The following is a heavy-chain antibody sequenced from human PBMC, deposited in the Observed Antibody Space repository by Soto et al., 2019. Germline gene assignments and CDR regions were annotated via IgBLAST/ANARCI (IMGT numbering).Heavy chain of an antibody. CDR3: ARERSLAVAAPGY. CDR2: TSSDGINE. Sequence: GGSLRLSCAAPGFTLRSFTIYWVRPGPGKGLEWVASTSSDGINEYYADSAKGRFTISRDNSKNTLFVQMNSLRAEDSAMYFCARERSLAVAAPGYWGQGTLVTVSS. CDR1: GFTLRSFT. J-gene: IGHJ4*02. V-gene: IGHV3-30-3*01. D-gene: IGHD6-19*01.